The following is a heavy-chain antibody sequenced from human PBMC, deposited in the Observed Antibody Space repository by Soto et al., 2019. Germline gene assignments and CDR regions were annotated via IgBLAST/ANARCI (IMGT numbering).Heavy chain of an antibody. Sequence: GGSLXLSCAASGFTFSSYWMHWVRQAPGKGLVWVSRINSDGSSTSYADSVKGRFTISRDNAKNTLYLQMNSLRAEDTAVYYCAMTISGYYRTPDHDAFDIWGQRAVVTVSS. D-gene: IGHD3-22*01. J-gene: IGHJ3*02. CDR2: INSDGSST. CDR1: GFTFSSYW. CDR3: AMTISGYYRTPDHDAFDI. V-gene: IGHV3-74*01.